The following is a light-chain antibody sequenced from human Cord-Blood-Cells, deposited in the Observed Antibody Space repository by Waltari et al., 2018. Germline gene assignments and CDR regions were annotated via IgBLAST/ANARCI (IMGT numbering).Light chain of an antibody. Sequence: DIQMTQSPSSLSASVGDRVTITCRASQSISSYLNWYQQKPGKAPKLLIYAASSLQSGVLSRFSGSGSGTDFTITISSLQPEDFATDYCQQSYSTPYTFGQGTKLEIK. CDR3: QQSYSTPYT. V-gene: IGKV1-39*01. CDR2: AAS. CDR1: QSISSY. J-gene: IGKJ2*01.